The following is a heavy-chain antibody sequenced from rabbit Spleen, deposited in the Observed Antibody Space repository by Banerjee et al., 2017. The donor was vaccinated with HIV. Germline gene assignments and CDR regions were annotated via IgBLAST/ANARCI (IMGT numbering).Heavy chain of an antibody. V-gene: IGHV1S45*01. J-gene: IGHJ4*01. Sequence: QEQLVESGGGLVQPEGSLTLTCPASGFSFSRRYWICWVRQAPGKGLEWIACVYIDNTSYYANWAKGRFTISKTSSTTVTLQMTSLTAADTATYFCARDGVGGVGYAYDLWGQGTLVTVS. CDR3: ARDGVGGVGYAYDL. CDR2: VYIDNTS. D-gene: IGHD6-1*01. CDR1: GFSFSRRYW.